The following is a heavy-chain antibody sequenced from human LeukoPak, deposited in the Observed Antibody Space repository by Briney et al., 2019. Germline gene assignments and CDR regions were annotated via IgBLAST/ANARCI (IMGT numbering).Heavy chain of an antibody. D-gene: IGHD6-13*01. CDR3: AKHRSSPRTRYFDY. CDR1: GFTFSSYA. Sequence: GASLRLSCAASGFTFSSYAMSWVRQAPGKGLEWVSVISGSGGSTYYADSVKGRFTISRDSSKNTLYLQMNSLRAEDTAVYYCAKHRSSPRTRYFDYWGQGTLVTVSS. J-gene: IGHJ4*02. V-gene: IGHV3-23*01. CDR2: ISGSGGST.